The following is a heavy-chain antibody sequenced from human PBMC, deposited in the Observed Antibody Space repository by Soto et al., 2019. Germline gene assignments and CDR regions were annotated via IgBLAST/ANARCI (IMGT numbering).Heavy chain of an antibody. Sequence: EVQLVESGGGLVKPGVSLRLSCTVSGFTFSNAWMTWVRQAPGKGLEWVGRIKSKTDDGTTDYAAPVKGRFTISRDDSRNTLYLQRNSLKTEDTAVYYCTTDSSSWAYYYYYRMDVWGQGTTVTVSS. J-gene: IGHJ6*02. CDR1: GFTFSNAW. CDR2: IKSKTDDGTT. D-gene: IGHD2-2*01. CDR3: TTDSSSWAYYYYYRMDV. V-gene: IGHV3-15*01.